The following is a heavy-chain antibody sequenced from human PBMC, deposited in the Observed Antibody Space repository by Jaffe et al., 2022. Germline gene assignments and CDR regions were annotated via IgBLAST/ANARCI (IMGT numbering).Heavy chain of an antibody. V-gene: IGHV3-74*01. Sequence: EVQLVESGGGLVQPGGSLRLSCAASGFTFSSYWMHWVRQPPGKGLVWVSRINSDGSSRSYADSVKGRFTISRDNAKNTLYLQMNSLRAEDTAVYYCARGGTYFYDSSDYWGQGTLVTVSS. CDR1: GFTFSSYW. J-gene: IGHJ4*02. D-gene: IGHD3-22*01. CDR3: ARGGTYFYDSSDY. CDR2: INSDGSSR.